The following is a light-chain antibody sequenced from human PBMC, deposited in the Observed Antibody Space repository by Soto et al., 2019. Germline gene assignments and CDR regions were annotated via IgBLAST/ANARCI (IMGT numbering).Light chain of an antibody. J-gene: IGLJ2*01. CDR2: NND. CDR1: SSNIGGNT. V-gene: IGLV1-44*01. Sequence: QSVLTQPPSASGTPGQMVTISCSGSSSNIGGNTVNWYQQLPETAPKLLIYNNDERPSGVPDRFSGSKSGTSASLAISGLQSEDEADYYCATWDDSLNGVVFGGGTKLTVL. CDR3: ATWDDSLNGVV.